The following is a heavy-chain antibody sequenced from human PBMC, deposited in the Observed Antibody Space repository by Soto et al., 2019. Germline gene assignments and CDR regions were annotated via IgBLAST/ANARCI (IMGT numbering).Heavy chain of an antibody. CDR2: IWDDGSNK. D-gene: IGHD2-15*01. V-gene: IGHV3-33*08. J-gene: IGHJ6*02. CDR1: GFTFNTYG. CDR3: ARADCTGAYCYSWPFNYGVDV. Sequence: QVQLVESGGGVVQPGGSLRLSCTTSGFTFNTYGMHWVRQAPGKGLEWVAIIWDDGSNKYYADSVKCRFTISRDNSRNTLYLQMNSLRAEDTALYYCARADCTGAYCYSWPFNYGVDVWGQGTTVTVSS.